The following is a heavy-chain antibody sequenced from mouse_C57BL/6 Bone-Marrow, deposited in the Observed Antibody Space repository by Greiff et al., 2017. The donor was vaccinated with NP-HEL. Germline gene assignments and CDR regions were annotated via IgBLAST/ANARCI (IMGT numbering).Heavy chain of an antibody. CDR2: ISDGGSYT. Sequence: EVMLVESGGGLVKPGGSLKLSCAASGFTFSSYAMSWVRQTPEKRLEWVATISDGGSYTYYPDNVKGRFTISRDNAKNNLYLQMSHLKSEDTAMYYCVREGDGYPWFAYWGQGTLVTVSA. V-gene: IGHV5-4*01. D-gene: IGHD2-3*01. CDR1: GFTFSSYA. J-gene: IGHJ3*01. CDR3: VREGDGYPWFAY.